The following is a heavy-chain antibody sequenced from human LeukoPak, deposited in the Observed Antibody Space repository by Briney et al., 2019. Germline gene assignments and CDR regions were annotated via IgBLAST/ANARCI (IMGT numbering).Heavy chain of an antibody. CDR2: IYHSGST. CDR3: AREYSTSSEGDYFDY. Sequence: PSETLSLTCTVSGASITTYYWTWIRQPPGKGLEWIGYIYHSGSTNYNPSLKSRVTISLDTSRNQFSLRLSPVTAADTAAYFCAREYSTSSEGDYFDYWGQGSLVTVSS. D-gene: IGHD6-6*01. CDR1: GASITTYY. J-gene: IGHJ4*02. V-gene: IGHV4-59*01.